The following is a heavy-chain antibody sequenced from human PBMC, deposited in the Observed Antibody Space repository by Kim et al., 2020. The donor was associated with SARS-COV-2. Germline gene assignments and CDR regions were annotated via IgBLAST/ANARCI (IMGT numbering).Heavy chain of an antibody. CDR2: IKSKTDGGTT. D-gene: IGHD3-10*01. CDR3: TTDGYYYGSGSYYPN. CDR1: GFTFSNAW. V-gene: IGHV3-15*01. J-gene: IGHJ4*02. Sequence: GGSLRLSCAASGFTFSNAWMSWVRQAPGKGLEWVGRIKSKTDGGTTDYAAPVKGRFTISRDDSKNTLYLQMNSLKTEDTAVYYCTTDGYYYGSGSYYPNWGQGTLGTVSS.